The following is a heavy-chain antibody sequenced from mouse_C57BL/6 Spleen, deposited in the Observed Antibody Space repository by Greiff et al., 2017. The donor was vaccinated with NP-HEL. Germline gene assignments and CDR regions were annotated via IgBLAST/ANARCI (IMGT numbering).Heavy chain of an antibody. Sequence: QVQLQQPGAELVMPGASVKLSCKASGYTFTSYWMHWVKQRPGQGLEWIGEIDPSDSYTNYNQKFKGKSTLTVDKSSSTAYMQLSSLTSEDSAVYYCARRAYYNAMDYWGQGTSVTVSS. V-gene: IGHV1-69*01. J-gene: IGHJ4*01. CDR2: IDPSDSYT. D-gene: IGHD2-12*01. CDR3: ARRAYYNAMDY. CDR1: GYTFTSYW.